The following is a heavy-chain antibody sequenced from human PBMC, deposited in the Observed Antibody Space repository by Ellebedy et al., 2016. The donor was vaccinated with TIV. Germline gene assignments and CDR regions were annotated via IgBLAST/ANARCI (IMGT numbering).Heavy chain of an antibody. CDR1: GYIFTGYY. V-gene: IGHV1-2*02. J-gene: IGHJ5*02. CDR3: ARDPCSTTGCPWSDP. CDR2: INPNSGGT. D-gene: IGHD2-2*01. Sequence: ASVKVSCKASGYIFTGYYVHWVRQAPGQGLEWMGWINPNSGGTNYAQKFQGRVTMTRDTSISTAYMELSRLRSDDTAVYYCARDPCSTTGCPWSDPWGQGTLVTVSS.